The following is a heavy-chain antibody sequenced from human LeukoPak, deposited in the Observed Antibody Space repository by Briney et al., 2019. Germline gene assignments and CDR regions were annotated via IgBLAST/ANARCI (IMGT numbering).Heavy chain of an antibody. D-gene: IGHD4-11*01. CDR1: GGSISSSSYY. CDR2: ICYSGST. V-gene: IGHV4-39*01. J-gene: IGHJ4*02. CDR3: ARHELVGYSNYFDY. Sequence: SETLSLTCTVSGGSISSSSYYWGWIRPPPGKGLEWYVSICYSGSTYYNPSLNSLVAISVDTSKNQFSLKLSSVTAADTAVYYCARHELVGYSNYFDYWGQGTLVTVSS.